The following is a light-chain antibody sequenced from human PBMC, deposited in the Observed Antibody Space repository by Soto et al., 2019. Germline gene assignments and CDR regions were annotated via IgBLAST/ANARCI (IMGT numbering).Light chain of an antibody. Sequence: ELLMPQSPATLSVSPGERATLSCRASESVSSKLVWYQKKPGQAPRLLIHDASTRATGIPARFSGSGSGTEFTLTINSLQSEDSAVYYCQQHNQWPITFGQGTRLEI. V-gene: IGKV3D-15*01. CDR1: ESVSSK. CDR2: DAS. CDR3: QQHNQWPIT. J-gene: IGKJ5*01.